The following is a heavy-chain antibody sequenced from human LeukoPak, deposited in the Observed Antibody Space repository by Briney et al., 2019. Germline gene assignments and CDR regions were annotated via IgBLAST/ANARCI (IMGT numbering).Heavy chain of an antibody. V-gene: IGHV3-30*18. D-gene: IGHD1-26*01. CDR3: AKDAGATFDY. J-gene: IGHJ4*02. CDR2: ISYDGSNK. Sequence: PGGSLRVSCAASGFTFSSYGMHWVRQAPGKGLEWVAVISYDGSNKYYADSVKGRFTISRDNSKNTLYLQMNSLRAEDTAVYYCAKDAGATFDYWGQGTLVTVSS. CDR1: GFTFSSYG.